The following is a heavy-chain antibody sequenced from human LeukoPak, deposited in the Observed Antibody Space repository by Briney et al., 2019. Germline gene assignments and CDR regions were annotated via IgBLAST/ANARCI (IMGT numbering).Heavy chain of an antibody. CDR2: IYYSGST. J-gene: IGHJ5*02. V-gene: IGHV4-39*01. CDR3: AAEYSSGSNWFDP. Sequence: SETLSLTCTVSGGSINSSSYYWGWIRQPPGKGLEWIGSIYYSGSTYYNPSLKSRVNISVDTSKNQFSLKLSSVTAADTAVYYCAAEYSSGSNWFDPWGQGTLVTVSS. D-gene: IGHD6-19*01. CDR1: GGSINSSSYY.